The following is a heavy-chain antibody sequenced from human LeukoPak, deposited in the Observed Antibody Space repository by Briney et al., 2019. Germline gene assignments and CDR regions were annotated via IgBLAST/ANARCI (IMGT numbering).Heavy chain of an antibody. CDR3: ARAPLLYSYGPPFDY. V-gene: IGHV4-61*02. Sequence: PSQTLSLTCTVSGGSISSGSYYWSWIRQPAGKGLEWIGRIYTSGSTNYNPSLKSRVTISVDTSKNQFSLKLSSVTAADTAVYYCARAPLLYSYGPPFDYWGQGTLVTVSS. J-gene: IGHJ4*02. D-gene: IGHD5-18*01. CDR2: IYTSGST. CDR1: GGSISSGSYY.